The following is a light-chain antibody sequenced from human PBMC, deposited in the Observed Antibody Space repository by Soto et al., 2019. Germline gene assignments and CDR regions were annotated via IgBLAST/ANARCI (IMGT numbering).Light chain of an antibody. Sequence: SALTQPASVSGCPGQSITISCTGTSSDVGGYNYVSWYQQHPGKAPKPMIYAVSNRPSGVSNRFSGSKSGNTATLTISGLQAEDEADYYCCSYTVSGTYVFGTGTKVTVL. CDR1: SSDVGGYNY. J-gene: IGLJ1*01. V-gene: IGLV2-14*01. CDR3: CSYTVSGTYV. CDR2: AVS.